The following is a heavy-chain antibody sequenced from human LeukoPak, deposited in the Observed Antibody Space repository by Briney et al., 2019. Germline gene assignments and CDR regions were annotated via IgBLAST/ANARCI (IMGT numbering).Heavy chain of an antibody. V-gene: IGHV1-46*01. Sequence: ASVKVPCKASEYTFGTHWMHWVRQAPGQGLEWMAIINPSGDFRSYAQKFQGRLTVTRDMSTRTVYMELSDLRPEDTAVYYCARDYSGEWEQLTGWWFDPWGQGTLVIVSS. CDR1: EYTFGTHW. CDR2: INPSGDFR. CDR3: ARDYSGEWEQLTGWWFDP. D-gene: IGHD1-26*01. J-gene: IGHJ5*02.